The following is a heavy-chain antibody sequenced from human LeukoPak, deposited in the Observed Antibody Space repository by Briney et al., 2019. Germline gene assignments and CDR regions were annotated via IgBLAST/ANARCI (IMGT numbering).Heavy chain of an antibody. CDR3: ARQAPRYSGYDRLLHFDP. V-gene: IGHV4-39*01. J-gene: IGHJ5*02. D-gene: IGHD5-12*01. CDR1: GGSISSSTYY. Sequence: SETLSLTCTVSGGSISSSTYYWGWIRQPPGKGLEWIGSIYYSGSTYYNPSLKSRGTISVDTSKNQFSLKVSSVTAADTAVYYCARQAPRYSGYDRLLHFDPWGQGTLLTVSS. CDR2: IYYSGST.